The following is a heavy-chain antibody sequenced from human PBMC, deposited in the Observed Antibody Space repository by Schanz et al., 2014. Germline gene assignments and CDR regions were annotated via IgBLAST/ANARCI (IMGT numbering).Heavy chain of an antibody. Sequence: EVQLVESGGGLVEPGGSLRLSCAASGFSFSSYAMGWVRQAPGKGLEWVSALSEGGGGIHYADSVKGRFTISRDNAENTLVLQMNSLRAENTAVDYCAGKVVATIGGYYDNWGQGTLVIVSS. CDR2: LSEGGGGI. CDR1: GFSFSSYA. V-gene: IGHV3-23*04. D-gene: IGHD5-12*01. J-gene: IGHJ4*02. CDR3: AGKVVATIGGYYDN.